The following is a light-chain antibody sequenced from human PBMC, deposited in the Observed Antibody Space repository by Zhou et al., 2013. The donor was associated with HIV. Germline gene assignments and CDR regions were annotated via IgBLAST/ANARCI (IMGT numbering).Light chain of an antibody. V-gene: IGKV3-20*01. J-gene: IGKJ5*01. Sequence: EIVLTQSPGTLSLSPGERATLSCRASQSVSSSYLAWYQQKPGQAPRLLIYGASSRATGIPDRFSGSGSGTDATLTISRLEPEDFTTYFCQQDIFFGQGTRLEMK. CDR2: GAS. CDR3: QQDIF. CDR1: QSVSSSY.